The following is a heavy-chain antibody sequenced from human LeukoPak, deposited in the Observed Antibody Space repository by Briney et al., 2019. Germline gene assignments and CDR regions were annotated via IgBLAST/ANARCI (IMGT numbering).Heavy chain of an antibody. D-gene: IGHD6-19*01. J-gene: IGHJ5*02. Sequence: LSLTCAVYGGSFSGYYWSWIRQPPGKGLEWISYINSGGTPIYYADSVKGRFTVSRDNVKNSVYLQMNSLRAEDTAVYYCARDFSGWSVDPWGQGTLVTVSS. CDR3: ARDFSGWSVDP. CDR1: GGSFSGYY. CDR2: INSGGTPI. V-gene: IGHV3-11*04.